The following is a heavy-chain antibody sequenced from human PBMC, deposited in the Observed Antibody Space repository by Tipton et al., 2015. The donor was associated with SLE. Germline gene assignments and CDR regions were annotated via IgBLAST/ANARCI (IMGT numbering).Heavy chain of an antibody. CDR2: IYHGGTT. V-gene: IGHV4-39*07. D-gene: IGHD2-2*01. Sequence: TLSLTCTVSDGSISNSAYYWAWIRQPPGMGLEWIGSIYHGGTTYYNPSPRSRVTVSADTSKDQFSLTVNSVTAADTAIYYCARRGLLVVPTWGQGTLVTVSS. CDR1: DGSISNSAYY. J-gene: IGHJ5*02. CDR3: ARRGLLVVPT.